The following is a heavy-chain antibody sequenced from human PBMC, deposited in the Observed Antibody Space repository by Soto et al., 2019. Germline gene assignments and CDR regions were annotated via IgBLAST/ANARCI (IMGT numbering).Heavy chain of an antibody. D-gene: IGHD3-22*01. CDR1: GFSLSTSGMR. Sequence: GSGPTLVNPTQTLTLTCTFSGFSLSTSGMRVSWIRQPPGKALEWLARIDWDDDKFYSTSLKTRLTISKDTSKNQVVLTMTNMDPVDTATYYCTTSMIGNDYWGQGTLVTVSS. CDR2: IDWDDDK. V-gene: IGHV2-70*04. CDR3: TTSMIGNDY. J-gene: IGHJ4*02.